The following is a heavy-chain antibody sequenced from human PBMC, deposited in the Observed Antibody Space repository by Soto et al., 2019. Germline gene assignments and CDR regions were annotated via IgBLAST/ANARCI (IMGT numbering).Heavy chain of an antibody. V-gene: IGHV1-46*01. CDR3: AREPSSLAAAGSAYGLDV. D-gene: IGHD6-13*01. J-gene: IGHJ6*02. CDR2: FNPSDDTT. CDR1: GYTFTNYY. Sequence: QVQLVQSGAEVKKPGASVKVSCKASGYTFTNYYMHWVRQAPGQGLEWVGMFNPSDDTTYYAQKFQVRVTMTRATSTITAYMELRSLRSDDTAVYYCAREPSSLAAAGSAYGLDVWGQGTSVTVSS.